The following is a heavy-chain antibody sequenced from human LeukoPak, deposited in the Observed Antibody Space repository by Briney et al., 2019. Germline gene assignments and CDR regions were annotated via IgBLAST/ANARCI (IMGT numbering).Heavy chain of an antibody. CDR1: GFTVSSNY. CDR3: ARDYGDFPAYYFDY. V-gene: IGHV3-53*01. J-gene: IGHJ4*02. Sequence: GGSLRLSCAASGFTVSSNYMSWVRQAPGKGLEWVSVIYSGGSTYYADSVKGRFIISRDNSKNTLYLQMNSLRAADTAVYYCARDYGDFPAYYFDYWGQGTLVTVSS. CDR2: IYSGGST. D-gene: IGHD4-17*01.